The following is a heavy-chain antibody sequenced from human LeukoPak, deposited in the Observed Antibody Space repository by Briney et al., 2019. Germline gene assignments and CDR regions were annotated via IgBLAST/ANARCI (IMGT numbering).Heavy chain of an antibody. V-gene: IGHV3-48*03. D-gene: IGHD1-26*01. CDR3: AKDRGGSYYRQLVDY. Sequence: PGGSLRLSCAASGFTFSSYEMNWVRQAPGKGLEWVSYISSSGSTIYYADSVKGRFTISRDNAKNSLYLQMNSLRAEDTAVYYCAKDRGGSYYRQLVDYWGQGTLVTVSS. J-gene: IGHJ4*02. CDR1: GFTFSSYE. CDR2: ISSSGSTI.